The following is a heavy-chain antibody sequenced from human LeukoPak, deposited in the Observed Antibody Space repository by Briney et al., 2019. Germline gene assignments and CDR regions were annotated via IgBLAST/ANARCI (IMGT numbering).Heavy chain of an antibody. CDR1: GNTVSSSSAA. CDR3: ARDQGAFNS. CDR2: TYYRSKWYH. D-gene: IGHD3-16*01. Sequence: SQTLSLTGDISGNTVSSSSAAWNWIRQSPSRGLEWLGRTYYRSKWYHDYAPTVKSRITINSDTSKNQFSLQLNSVTPEDTAVYYCARDQGAFNSWGQGTLVTVSS. J-gene: IGHJ4*02. V-gene: IGHV6-1*01.